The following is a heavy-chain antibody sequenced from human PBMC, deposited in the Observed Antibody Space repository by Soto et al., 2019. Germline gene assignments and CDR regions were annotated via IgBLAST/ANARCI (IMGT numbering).Heavy chain of an antibody. CDR2: ISPYNDYT. D-gene: IGHD3-16*01. V-gene: IGHV1-18*01. CDR3: ASGGYYDNTWGKLSHYGLDV. Sequence: QDQLVQSAAEVKKPGASVRVSCKASGYTFIRYGIAWVRQAPGQGLEWMGWISPYNDYTIYAQKLQGRVTMTADTSTRTVYMELRGLKSDDTAVYSCASGGYYDNTWGKLSHYGLDVW. J-gene: IGHJ6*01. CDR1: GYTFIRYG.